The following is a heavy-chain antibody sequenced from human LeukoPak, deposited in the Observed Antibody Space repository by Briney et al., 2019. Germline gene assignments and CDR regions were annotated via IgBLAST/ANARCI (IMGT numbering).Heavy chain of an antibody. CDR3: ARSGYQLGYFDY. J-gene: IGHJ4*02. V-gene: IGHV3-21*01. D-gene: IGHD2-2*01. Sequence: PGRSLRLSCVASGFPFSSYAMNWVRQAPGKGLEWVSSISSSSSYIYYADSVKGRFTISRDNAKNSLYLQMNSLRAEDTAVYYCARSGYQLGYFDYWGQGTLVTVSS. CDR2: ISSSSSYI. CDR1: GFPFSSYA.